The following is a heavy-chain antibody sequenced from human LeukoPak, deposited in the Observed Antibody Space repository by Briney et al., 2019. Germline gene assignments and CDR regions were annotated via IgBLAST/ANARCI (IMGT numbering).Heavy chain of an antibody. D-gene: IGHD3-16*01. CDR2: IYYSGST. CDR1: GGSISSSSYF. Sequence: PSETLSLTCTVPGGSISSSSYFWAWIRQPPGKGLEWIGSIYYSGSTYYNPSLNSRVTISVDTSKNQSSLNLSSVTAADTAVYYCARLITAFQAFDSWGQGTLVTVSS. V-gene: IGHV4-39*01. J-gene: IGHJ4*02. CDR3: ARLITAFQAFDS.